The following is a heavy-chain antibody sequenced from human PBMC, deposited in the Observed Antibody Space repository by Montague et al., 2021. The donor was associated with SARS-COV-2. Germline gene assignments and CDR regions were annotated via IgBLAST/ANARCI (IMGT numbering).Heavy chain of an antibody. Sequence: PALVKPTQTLTLTCTFSGFSITTSTMGVGWIRQPPGKALEWLALIYWGNEKRFSPPLKSRLTITKDTFKDQVVLRMTNMDPVGTATYYCVHYASGSYYFHYWGQGTLVTVSS. D-gene: IGHD3-10*01. V-gene: IGHV2-5*02. CDR2: IYWGNEK. CDR1: GFSITTSTMG. CDR3: VHYASGSYYFHY. J-gene: IGHJ4*02.